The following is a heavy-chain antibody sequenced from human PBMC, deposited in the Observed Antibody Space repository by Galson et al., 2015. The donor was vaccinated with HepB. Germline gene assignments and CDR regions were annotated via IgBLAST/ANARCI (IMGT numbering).Heavy chain of an antibody. CDR3: TTDLRYYYGSGSPLA. CDR2: IKSKTDGGTT. D-gene: IGHD3-10*01. J-gene: IGHJ3*01. V-gene: IGHV3-15*01. CDR1: GFTFSNAW. Sequence: LRLSCAASGFTFSNAWMSWVRQAPGKGLEWVGRIKSKTDGGTTDYAAPVKGRFTISRDDSKHTLYLQMNSLKTEDTAVYYCTTDLRYYYGSGSPLAWGQGTMVTVSS.